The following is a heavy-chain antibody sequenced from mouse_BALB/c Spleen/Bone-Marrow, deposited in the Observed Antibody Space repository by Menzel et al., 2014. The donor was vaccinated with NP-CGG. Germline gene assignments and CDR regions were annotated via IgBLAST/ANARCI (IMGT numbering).Heavy chain of an antibody. D-gene: IGHD1-2*01. CDR3: TRKDYGYNYVMDY. CDR1: GYTFTEYT. V-gene: IGHV1-18*01. CDR2: INPNNGGT. Sequence: EVQLHQSGPELVKPGASVKISCKPSGYTFTEYTMHWVKQSHGKSLEWIGGINPNNGGTIYNQKFKGKATLTVDKSSSTAYMELRSLTSEDSAVYYCTRKDYGYNYVMDYWGQATSVTVSS. J-gene: IGHJ4*01.